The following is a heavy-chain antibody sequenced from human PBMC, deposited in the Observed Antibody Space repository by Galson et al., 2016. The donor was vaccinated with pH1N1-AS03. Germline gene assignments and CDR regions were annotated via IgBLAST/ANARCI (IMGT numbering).Heavy chain of an antibody. V-gene: IGHV2-5*01. Sequence: PALVKPTQTLTLTCTVTGFSLTTMREGVGWIRQPPGKALEWLALIYWNEDKRFSQSLKNRPTITKDTSKNEVVLTMTNMDPADTGTYYCAHSRVAVEASGAFDVWGQGTTVTVSS. CDR2: IYWNEDK. CDR3: AHSRVAVEASGAFDV. D-gene: IGHD6-19*01. J-gene: IGHJ3*01. CDR1: GFSLTTMREG.